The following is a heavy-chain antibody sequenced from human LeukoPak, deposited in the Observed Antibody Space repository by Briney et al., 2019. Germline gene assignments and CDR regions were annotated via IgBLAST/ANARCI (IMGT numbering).Heavy chain of an antibody. V-gene: IGHV3-30*02. CDR2: IKADGVFT. D-gene: IGHD6-13*01. CDR3: ARVSAAGGY. Sequence: GGSLRLSCEGSGFSFNVFGMHWIRQAPGKGLEWVAFIKADGVFTNYAEAVKGRFTISRDNSKNTLYLQMNSLRAEDTAVYYCARVSAAGGYWGQGTLVTVSS. CDR1: GFSFNVFG. J-gene: IGHJ4*02.